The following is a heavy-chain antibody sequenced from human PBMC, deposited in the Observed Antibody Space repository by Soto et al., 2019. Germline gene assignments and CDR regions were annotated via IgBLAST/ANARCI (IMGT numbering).Heavy chain of an antibody. Sequence: GGSLRLSCAASGFTFSSYAMNWVRQAPGKGLEWVSYISSSSSTIYYADSVKGRFTISRDNAKNSLYLQMNSLRDEDTAVYYSARPEYSSSSYGMDVWGQGTTVIVSS. J-gene: IGHJ6*02. CDR3: ARPEYSSSSYGMDV. D-gene: IGHD6-6*01. CDR1: GFTFSSYA. V-gene: IGHV3-48*02. CDR2: ISSSSSTI.